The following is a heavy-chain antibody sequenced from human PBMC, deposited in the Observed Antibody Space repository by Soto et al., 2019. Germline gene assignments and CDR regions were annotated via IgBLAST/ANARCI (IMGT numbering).Heavy chain of an antibody. Sequence: LRLSCAASGFTFSTYAMIWVRQAPGKGLEWVSAISGSGDSTYYADSVKGRFTISRDNSKNTLYLQMSSLRAEDTAIYYCAKDSFINLRGYDSYWGQGTLVPVSS. J-gene: IGHJ4*02. D-gene: IGHD5-12*01. CDR2: ISGSGDST. V-gene: IGHV3-23*01. CDR1: GFTFSTYA. CDR3: AKDSFINLRGYDSY.